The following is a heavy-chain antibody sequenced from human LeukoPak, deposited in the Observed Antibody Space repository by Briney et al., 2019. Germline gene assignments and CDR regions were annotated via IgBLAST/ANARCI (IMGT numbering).Heavy chain of an antibody. CDR2: IYTTGDT. V-gene: IGHV4-4*09. D-gene: IGHD3-16*01. CDR3: ARATPVGGVRFDY. Sequence: PSETLSLTCAVYGGSFSGYYWSWIRQPPGKGLEWIGSIYTTGDTRYNPSLKSRVTISVDTSKNQFSLKLSSVTAADTAVYYCARATPVGGVRFDYWGQGTLVTVSS. CDR1: GGSFSGYY. J-gene: IGHJ4*02.